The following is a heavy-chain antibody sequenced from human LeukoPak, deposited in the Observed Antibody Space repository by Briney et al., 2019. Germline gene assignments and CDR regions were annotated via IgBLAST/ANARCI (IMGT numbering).Heavy chain of an antibody. V-gene: IGHV3-30*02. Sequence: GGSLRLSCAASGFTFSSYGMHWVRQAPGKGLEWVAVIWYDGSNKYYADSVKGRFTISRDNSKNTLYLQMNSLRAEDTAVYYCAKEAREHRLWFGELFPDYWGQGTLVTVSS. CDR3: AKEAREHRLWFGELFPDY. D-gene: IGHD3-10*01. CDR2: IWYDGSNK. J-gene: IGHJ4*02. CDR1: GFTFSSYG.